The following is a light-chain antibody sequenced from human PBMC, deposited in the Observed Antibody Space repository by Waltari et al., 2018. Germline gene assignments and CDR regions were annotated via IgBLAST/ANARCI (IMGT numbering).Light chain of an antibody. CDR1: SHINVAYYY. CDR2: YNSDSDK. J-gene: IGLJ3*02. Sequence: QPVLTQPPSSSGSPGESARLTCTLPSHINVAYYYIYWYQQKPGSPPRFLLYYNSDSDKGQGSGVPSRFSGSKDASANPGILLISGLQSEDEADYYCMVWPNNVWVFGGGTRLIVL. CDR3: MVWPNNVWV. V-gene: IGLV5-37*01.